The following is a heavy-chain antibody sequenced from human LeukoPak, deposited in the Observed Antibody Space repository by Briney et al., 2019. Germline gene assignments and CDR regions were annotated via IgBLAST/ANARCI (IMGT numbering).Heavy chain of an antibody. CDR2: VYYSGST. D-gene: IGHD3-22*01. Sequence: PSETLSLTCTVSGGSISPYYWSWIRQPPGKGLEWIGYVYYSGSTNYNPSLKSRVTISVDTSKFSLKLSSVTAADTAVYYCATFDSSGYYLAYWGQGTQVTVSS. CDR1: GGSISPYY. CDR3: ATFDSSGYYLAY. J-gene: IGHJ4*02. V-gene: IGHV4-59*08.